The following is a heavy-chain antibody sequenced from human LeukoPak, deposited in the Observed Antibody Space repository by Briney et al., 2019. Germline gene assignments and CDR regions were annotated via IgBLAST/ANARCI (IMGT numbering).Heavy chain of an antibody. D-gene: IGHD1-26*01. CDR3: AKVVVGASLTDY. CDR1: GFTFSRHW. Sequence: GGSLRLSCAASGFTFSRHWMNWVRQAPGKGLEWVAFIRYDGSNKYYVDSVKGRFTISRDNSKNTLYLQMNSLRAEDTAVYYCAKVVVGASLTDYWGQGTLVTVSS. CDR2: IRYDGSNK. V-gene: IGHV3-30*02. J-gene: IGHJ4*02.